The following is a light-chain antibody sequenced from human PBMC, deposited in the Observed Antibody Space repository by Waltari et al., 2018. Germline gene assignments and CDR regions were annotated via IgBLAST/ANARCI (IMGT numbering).Light chain of an antibody. CDR3: AGWDGSLNGYV. CDR2: NNS. J-gene: IGLJ1*01. Sequence: QSVLTQPPSASGTPGQRVTISCSGSRSNTGSSYLNWYQQLPGTAPKPLIYNNSQRPSGVPDRFSGSKYGTPASLAISGLQSEDEADYYCAGWDGSLNGYVFGAATKVTVL. V-gene: IGLV1-44*01. CDR1: RSNTGSSY.